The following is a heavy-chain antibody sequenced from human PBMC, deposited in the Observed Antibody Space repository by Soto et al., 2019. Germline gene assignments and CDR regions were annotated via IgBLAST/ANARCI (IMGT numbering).Heavy chain of an antibody. Sequence: PSETLSLTCTVSGGSISSSSYYWGWIRQPPGKGLEWIGSIYYSGSTYYNPSLKSRVTISVDTSKNQFSLKLSSVTAADTAVYYCARHGYLEQAAIRDYYYYYYYMDVWGKGTTVTVSS. J-gene: IGHJ6*03. D-gene: IGHD2-2*02. CDR2: IYYSGST. V-gene: IGHV4-39*01. CDR1: GGSISSSSYY. CDR3: ARHGYLEQAAIRDYYYYYYYMDV.